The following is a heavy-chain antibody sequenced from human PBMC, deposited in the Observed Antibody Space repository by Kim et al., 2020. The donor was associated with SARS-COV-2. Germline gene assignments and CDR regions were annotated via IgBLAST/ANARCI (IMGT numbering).Heavy chain of an antibody. CDR2: ISWNSGSI. CDR1: GFTFDDYA. J-gene: IGHJ6*02. V-gene: IGHV3-9*01. Sequence: GGSLRLSCAASGFTFDDYAMHWVRQAPGKGLEWVSGISWNSGSIGYADSVKGRFTISRDNAKNSLYLQMNSLRAEDKALYYCAKDNAAAARDYYYYGMDVWGQGTTVTVSS. CDR3: AKDNAAAARDYYYYGMDV. D-gene: IGHD6-13*01.